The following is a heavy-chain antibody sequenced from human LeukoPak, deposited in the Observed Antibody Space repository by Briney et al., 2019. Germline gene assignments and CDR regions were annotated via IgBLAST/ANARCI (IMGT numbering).Heavy chain of an antibody. CDR3: ARDLIAVAGPPDY. CDR1: GYTFTGYY. J-gene: IGHJ4*02. CDR2: INPNSGGT. Sequence: ASVKVSCKASGYTFTGYYMHWVLQAPGQGLEWMGWINPNSGGTNYAQKFQGRVTMTRDTSISTAYMELSRLRSDDTAVYYCARDLIAVAGPPDYWGQGTLVTVSS. V-gene: IGHV1-2*02. D-gene: IGHD6-19*01.